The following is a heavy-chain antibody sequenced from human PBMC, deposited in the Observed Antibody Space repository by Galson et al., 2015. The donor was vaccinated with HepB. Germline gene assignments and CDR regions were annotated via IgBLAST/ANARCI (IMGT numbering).Heavy chain of an antibody. D-gene: IGHD3-10*01. V-gene: IGHV1-69*13. CDR2: IIPILGTA. J-gene: IGHJ6*02. CDR3: AAAGTIMIRGVKYYYYGMDV. Sequence: SVKVSCKASGGTFSSYAFSWVRQAPGQGLEWMGGIIPILGTANYAQRLQGRVPITADESTSTAYMELSNLRSEDTAVYYCAAAGTIMIRGVKYYYYGMDVWGQGTTVTVSS. CDR1: GGTFSSYA.